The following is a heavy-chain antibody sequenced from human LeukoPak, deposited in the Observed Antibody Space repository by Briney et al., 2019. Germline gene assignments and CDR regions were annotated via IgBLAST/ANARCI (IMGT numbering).Heavy chain of an antibody. CDR1: GGSISSHY. J-gene: IGHJ6*03. V-gene: IGHV4-59*11. D-gene: IGHD2-2*01. Sequence: PSETLSLTCTVSGGSISSHYWSWIRQPPGKGLEWIGYIYYSRSTNYNPSLKSRVTISVDTSKNQFSLKLSSVTAADTAVYYCARDPRASGKYQLLNYYYYYMDVWGKGTTVTVSS. CDR3: ARDPRASGKYQLLNYYYYYMDV. CDR2: IYYSRST.